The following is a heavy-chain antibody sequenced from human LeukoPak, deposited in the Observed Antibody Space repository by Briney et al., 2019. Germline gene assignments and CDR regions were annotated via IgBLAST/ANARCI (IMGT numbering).Heavy chain of an antibody. CDR1: GFTFSSYE. D-gene: IGHD4-17*01. J-gene: IGHJ4*02. CDR3: TRDAMTTDFDY. CDR2: ISSSGSTI. Sequence: PGGSLRLSCAASGFTFSSYEMNWVRQAPGKGLEWVSYISSSGSTIYYADSVKGRFTISRDNAKNSLYLQMNSLRAEDTAVYYCTRDAMTTDFDYWGQGTLVTVSS. V-gene: IGHV3-48*03.